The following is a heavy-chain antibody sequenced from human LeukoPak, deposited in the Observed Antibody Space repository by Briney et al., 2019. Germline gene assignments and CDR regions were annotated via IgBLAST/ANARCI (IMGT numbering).Heavy chain of an antibody. Sequence: QSSETLSLTCTVSGGSISSYYWGWIRQPPGKGLEWIGYIYYSGSTNYNPSLKSRVTISVDTSKNQFSLKLNSVTAADTAVYFCARTTEGGYTYDYFYYYYMDVWGKGTTVTISS. CDR1: GGSISSYY. V-gene: IGHV4-59*01. D-gene: IGHD5-18*01. J-gene: IGHJ6*03. CDR3: ARTTEGGYTYDYFYYYYMDV. CDR2: IYYSGST.